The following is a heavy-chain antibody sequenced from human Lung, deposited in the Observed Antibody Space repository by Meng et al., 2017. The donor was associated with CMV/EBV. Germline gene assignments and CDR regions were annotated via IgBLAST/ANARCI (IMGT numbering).Heavy chain of an antibody. D-gene: IGHD3-9*01. CDR1: GFTFDDYA. V-gene: IGHV3-9*01. CDR3: FKGTGYDILTGYFDY. J-gene: IGHJ4*02. Sequence: SCAASGFTFDDYALHWVRQPPGKGLEWVSGISWNGGTIDYVDSVRGRFTISRDNARNSVYLLMDSLRLEDTAKYFCFKGTGYDILTGYFDYWGRGVXVTVSS. CDR2: ISWNGGTI.